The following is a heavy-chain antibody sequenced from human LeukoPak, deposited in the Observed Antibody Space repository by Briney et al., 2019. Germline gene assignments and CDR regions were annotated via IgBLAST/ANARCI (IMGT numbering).Heavy chain of an antibody. CDR3: ARIAFSTGSTSP. V-gene: IGHV3-48*01. D-gene: IGHD6-19*01. Sequence: GGSLRLPCAASGFTFSSSSMNWVRQAPGKGPEWVSYISSSSSTISYADSVKGRFTISRDNAKNSLYLQMNSLRAEDSAVYYCARIAFSTGSTSPWGQGTLVTVSS. CDR1: GFTFSSSS. CDR2: ISSSSSTI. J-gene: IGHJ5*02.